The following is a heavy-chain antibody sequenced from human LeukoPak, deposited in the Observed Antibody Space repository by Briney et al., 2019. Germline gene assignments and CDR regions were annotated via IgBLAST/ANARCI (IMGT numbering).Heavy chain of an antibody. CDR1: GFTVSSNY. CDR3: ARGLVLRLGELSFDY. J-gene: IGHJ4*02. V-gene: IGHV3-53*05. D-gene: IGHD3-16*02. CDR2: IYSGGST. Sequence: GGSLRLSCAASGFTVSSNYMSWVRQAPGKGLEWVSVIYSGGSTYDADSVKGRFTISRDNSKNTLYLQMNSLRAEDTAVYYCARGLVLRLGELSFDYWGQGTLVTVSS.